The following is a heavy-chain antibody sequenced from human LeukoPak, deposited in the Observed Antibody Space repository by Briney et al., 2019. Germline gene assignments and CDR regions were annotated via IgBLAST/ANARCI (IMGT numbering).Heavy chain of an antibody. J-gene: IGHJ4*02. D-gene: IGHD1-26*01. CDR1: GFTVSSNY. CDR2: IYSGGST. V-gene: IGHV3-53*01. CDR3: AREVSGTYPAFDY. Sequence: PGGSLRLSCAASGFTVSSNYMSWVRRAPGKGLEWVSVIYSGGSTYYADSVKGRFTISRDNSKNTLNLHMSSLRAEDTAVYFCAREVSGTYPAFDYWGQGTLVTVSS.